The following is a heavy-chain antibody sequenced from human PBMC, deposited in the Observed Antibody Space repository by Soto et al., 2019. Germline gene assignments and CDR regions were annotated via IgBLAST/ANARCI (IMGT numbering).Heavy chain of an antibody. D-gene: IGHD3-22*01. J-gene: IGHJ3*02. Sequence: XESLTISCKGSGYSFTSYWIGLVRQMPGKGLEWMGIIYPGDSDTRYSPSFQGQVTISADKSISTAYLQWSSLKASDTAMYYCATSYYYDSSGYYSALGAFDIWGQGTMVTVSS. CDR1: GYSFTSYW. V-gene: IGHV5-51*01. CDR2: IYPGDSDT. CDR3: ATSYYYDSSGYYSALGAFDI.